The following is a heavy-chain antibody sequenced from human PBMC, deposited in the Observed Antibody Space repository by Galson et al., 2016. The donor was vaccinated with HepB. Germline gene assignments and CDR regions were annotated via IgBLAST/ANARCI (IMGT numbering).Heavy chain of an antibody. CDR2: INPGTGGT. D-gene: IGHD4-11*01. J-gene: IGHJ2*01. CDR1: GYTFAGYY. Sequence: SVKVSCKASGYTFAGYYIHWVRQAPGQGLEWIGWINPGTGGTNYAQKFQGRVTMTRDTSISTAYLELSRLTSDDTAGYYCARGDDYSNLSDLWGRGTLVPFSS. V-gene: IGHV1-2*02. CDR3: ARGDDYSNLSDL.